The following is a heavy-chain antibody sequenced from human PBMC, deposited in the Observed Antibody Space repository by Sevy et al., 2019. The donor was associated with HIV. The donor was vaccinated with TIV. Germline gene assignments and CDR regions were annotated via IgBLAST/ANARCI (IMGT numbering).Heavy chain of an antibody. Sequence: SETLSLTCTVSGDSISGYYWSWIRQPPGKGLEWIGYIYYSGRTNYNPSLKSRVSISEDRSRNEFSLKLSSVTAADTAVYYCARAYSDYYYGMDVWGQGTTVTVSS. CDR1: GDSISGYY. J-gene: IGHJ6*02. CDR2: IYYSGRT. V-gene: IGHV4-59*01. D-gene: IGHD4-4*01. CDR3: ARAYSDYYYGMDV.